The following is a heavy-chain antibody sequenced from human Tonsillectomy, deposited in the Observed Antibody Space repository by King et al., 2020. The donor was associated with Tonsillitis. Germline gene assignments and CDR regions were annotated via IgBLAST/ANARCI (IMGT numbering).Heavy chain of an antibody. D-gene: IGHD1-26*01. CDR2: IYSGGRT. J-gene: IGHJ3*02. V-gene: IGHV3-66*04. CDR1: GFTVSGNY. CDR3: ARHRVVGTTEDAFXI. Sequence: QLVESGGGLVQPGGSLRLSCAASGFTVSGNYMSWLRQAPGKGLEWVSVIYSGGRTYYADSVKGRFTISRDNSKNTLYLQMNSLRAEDTALYYCARHRVVGTTEDAFXIWGXDTMVTVSS.